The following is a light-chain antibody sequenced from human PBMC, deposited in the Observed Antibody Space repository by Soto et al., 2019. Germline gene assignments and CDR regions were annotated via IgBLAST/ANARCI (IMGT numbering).Light chain of an antibody. CDR3: QTWGTGIQV. Sequence: QSVLTQSPSASASLGASVKLTCTLSSGHSSYAIAWHQQQPEKGPRYLMKLNSDGSHIKGDGIPDRFSGSRSGAELYLTISSLQSEDEADYYCQTWGTGIQVFGGGTKLTVL. V-gene: IGLV4-69*01. J-gene: IGLJ3*02. CDR2: LNSDGSH. CDR1: SGHSSYA.